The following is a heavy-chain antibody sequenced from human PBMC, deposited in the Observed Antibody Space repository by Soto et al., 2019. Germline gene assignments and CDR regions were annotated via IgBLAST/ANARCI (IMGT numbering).Heavy chain of an antibody. Sequence: GVLRLSCSASGFTFKSHAMHWVRQAPGKGLEYVSSIHTGGETTFYADAVKGRFIVSRDNSNNTLDLQMTSLKYEDSGVYYCVKGRAKHCSGRTCGLWMDLWGQGNTVTVSS. CDR1: GFTFKSHA. D-gene: IGHD6-19*01. CDR3: VKGRAKHCSGRTCGLWMDL. J-gene: IGHJ6*02. V-gene: IGHV3-64D*06. CDR2: IHTGGETT.